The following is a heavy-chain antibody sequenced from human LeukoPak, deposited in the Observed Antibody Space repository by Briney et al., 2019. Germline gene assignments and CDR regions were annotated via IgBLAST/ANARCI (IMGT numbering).Heavy chain of an antibody. CDR2: IIPIFGTA. CDR3: ARETGGDYYYYYYMDV. Sequence: VASVKVSCKASGGTFSSYAISWVRQAPGQGLEWIGRIIPIFGTANYAQKFQGRVTITADKSTSTAYMELSSLRSEDTAVYYCARETGGDYYYYYYMDVWGKGTTVTVSS. V-gene: IGHV1-69*06. CDR1: GGTFSSYA. D-gene: IGHD1-26*01. J-gene: IGHJ6*03.